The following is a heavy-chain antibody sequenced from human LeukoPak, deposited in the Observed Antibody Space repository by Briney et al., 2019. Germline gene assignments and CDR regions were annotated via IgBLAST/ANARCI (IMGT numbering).Heavy chain of an antibody. CDR1: GYTFTGYY. D-gene: IGHD5-24*01. J-gene: IGHJ4*02. Sequence: ASVKVSCKASGYTFTGYYMHWVRQAPGQGLEWMGWINPNSGGTNYAQKFQGRVTMTRDTSISTAYMELSRLRSDDTAVYYCARDGDGYTYLIDYWGQGTLVTVPS. CDR2: INPNSGGT. CDR3: ARDGDGYTYLIDY. V-gene: IGHV1-2*02.